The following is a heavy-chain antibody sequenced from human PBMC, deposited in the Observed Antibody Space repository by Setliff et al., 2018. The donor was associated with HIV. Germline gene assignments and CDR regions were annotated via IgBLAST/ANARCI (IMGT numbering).Heavy chain of an antibody. D-gene: IGHD4-4*01. CDR3: VRDLTTIVTRKVFDI. Sequence: PGGSLRLSCAASGFTFGDYSIHWVRQAPGKGLEWVAVISYDGSYKNYAKSVKGRFTISRDNSKNTLYVQMNSLRADDTAIYYCVRDLTTIVTRKVFDIWGQGTMVTVSS. CDR2: ISYDGSYK. J-gene: IGHJ3*02. V-gene: IGHV3-30*04. CDR1: GFTFGDYS.